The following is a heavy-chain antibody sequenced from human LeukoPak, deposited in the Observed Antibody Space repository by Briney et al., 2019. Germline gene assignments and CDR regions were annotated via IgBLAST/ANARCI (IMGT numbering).Heavy chain of an antibody. CDR3: ARDYGGTYWYFDL. J-gene: IGHJ2*01. D-gene: IGHD4-23*01. CDR2: INPNSGGT. CDR1: GYTFTGYY. V-gene: IGHV1-2*02. Sequence: ASVKVSCKASGYTFTGYYMHWVRQAPGQGLEWMGWINPNSGGTNYAQKFQGRVTMTRDTSISTAYMELSRLRSDDTAVYYCARDYGGTYWYFDLWGRGTLVTVSS.